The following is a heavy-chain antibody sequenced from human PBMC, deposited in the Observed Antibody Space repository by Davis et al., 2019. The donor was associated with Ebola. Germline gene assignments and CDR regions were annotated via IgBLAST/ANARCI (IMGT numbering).Heavy chain of an antibody. Sequence: GESLKISCVVSGFTFSSYEMNWVRQAPGKGLEWISYIDASGTSIYYAGSVKGRFITSRDNARNSLYLQMDSLRAEDTAIYYCAREEMQCGGDCHVYWGQGALVTVSS. CDR2: IDASGTSI. CDR3: AREEMQCGGDCHVY. V-gene: IGHV3-48*03. D-gene: IGHD2-21*01. CDR1: GFTFSSYE. J-gene: IGHJ4*02.